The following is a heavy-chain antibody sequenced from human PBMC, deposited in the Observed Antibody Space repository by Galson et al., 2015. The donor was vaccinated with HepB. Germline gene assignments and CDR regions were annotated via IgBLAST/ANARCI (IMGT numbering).Heavy chain of an antibody. CDR1: GFTFSNYA. CDR2: ISGSGGST. D-gene: IGHD3-22*01. V-gene: IGHV3-23*01. J-gene: IGHJ4*02. CDR3: ARGHSSGYYQLGY. Sequence: SLRLSCAASGFTFSNYAMSWVRQAPGKGLEWVSSISGSGGSTYHADSVKGRFTISRDNAKNSLYLQMNSLRDEDTAVYYCARGHSSGYYQLGYWGQGTLVTASS.